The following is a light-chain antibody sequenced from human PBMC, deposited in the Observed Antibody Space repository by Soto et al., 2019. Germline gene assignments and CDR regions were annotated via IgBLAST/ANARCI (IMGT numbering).Light chain of an antibody. CDR3: QQYKDWPWT. CDR2: GAS. Sequence: ERVMTQAPATLSVSPGETATLSCRASQSVSNHLAWYHQKPGQAPRLLIYGASTRATGIPARFSGSGSGTEFTLTISRLQSEDFAVYYGQQYKDWPWTFGQGTKVEIK. V-gene: IGKV3-15*01. J-gene: IGKJ1*01. CDR1: QSVSNH.